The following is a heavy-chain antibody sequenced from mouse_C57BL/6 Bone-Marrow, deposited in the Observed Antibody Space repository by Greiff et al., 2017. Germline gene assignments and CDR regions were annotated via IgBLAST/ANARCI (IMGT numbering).Heavy chain of an antibody. CDR1: GYTFTNYW. CDR3: ARYYDYDDYTIDY. CDR2: MHPNGGSP. V-gene: IGHV1-64*01. D-gene: IGHD2-4*01. J-gene: IGHJ4*01. Sequence: QVQLQQPGAELVKPGASVKLSCKASGYTFTNYWMHWVKQRPGQGLEWIGMMHPNGGSPDYNEKFKSEATLSVDKSSRTAYMELSSLTSEDSAVYDCARYYDYDDYTIDYWGQGTSVTVSS.